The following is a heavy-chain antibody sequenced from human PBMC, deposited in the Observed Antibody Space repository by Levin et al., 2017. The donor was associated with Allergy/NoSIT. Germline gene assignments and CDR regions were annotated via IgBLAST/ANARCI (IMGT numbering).Heavy chain of an antibody. J-gene: IGHJ5*02. Sequence: TGGSLRLSCTASGFTFGDYAMSWFRQAPGKGLEWVAFLRSIRHGGTAEYAPSVKGRFIISRDDSKSIAFLQMNSLKIEDTAVYYCTRDIAARHWFDPWGQGTLVTVSS. V-gene: IGHV3-49*03. D-gene: IGHD6-6*01. CDR3: TRDIAARHWFDP. CDR1: GFTFGDYA. CDR2: LRSIRHGGTA.